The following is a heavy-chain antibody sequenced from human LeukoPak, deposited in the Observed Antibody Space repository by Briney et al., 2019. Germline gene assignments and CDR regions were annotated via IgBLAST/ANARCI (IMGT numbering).Heavy chain of an antibody. CDR3: ARDLLYLAARGP. CDR2: ISSSSTI. Sequence: GGSLRLSCAASGFTFSSYSMNWVRQAPGKGLEWVSYISSSSTIYYADSVKGRFTISRDNAKNSLYLQMNSLRAEDTAVYYCARDLLYLAARGPWGQGTLVTVSS. D-gene: IGHD6-6*01. J-gene: IGHJ5*02. V-gene: IGHV3-48*01. CDR1: GFTFSSYS.